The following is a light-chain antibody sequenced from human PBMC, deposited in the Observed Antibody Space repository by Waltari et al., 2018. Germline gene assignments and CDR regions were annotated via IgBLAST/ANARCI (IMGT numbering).Light chain of an antibody. CDR2: EVS. J-gene: IGLJ2*01. CDR1: SSDVGAYDY. V-gene: IGLV2-8*01. Sequence: QSALTQPPSASGSPGQSVTISCTGTSSDVGAYDYVSWYQHHPGKAPKRLISEVSKRTSGVPDRCAGSSADSTASLTVSGLQAEDEADYYCSAYAGSNNLVFGGGTKLTVL. CDR3: SAYAGSNNLV.